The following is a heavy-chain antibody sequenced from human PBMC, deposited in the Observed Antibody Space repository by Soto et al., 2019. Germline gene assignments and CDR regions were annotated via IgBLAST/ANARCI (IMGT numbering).Heavy chain of an antibody. CDR3: TTDSQYSGYDSFDY. J-gene: IGHJ4*02. Sequence: GGSPRLSCAASGFTFSNAWMNWVRQDPGKGLEWVGRIKSKTDGGTTDYAAPVKGRFTISRDDSKNTLYLQMNSLKTEDTAVYYCTTDSQYSGYDSFDYWGQGTLVTVSS. CDR1: GFTFSNAW. CDR2: IKSKTDGGTT. V-gene: IGHV3-15*07. D-gene: IGHD5-12*01.